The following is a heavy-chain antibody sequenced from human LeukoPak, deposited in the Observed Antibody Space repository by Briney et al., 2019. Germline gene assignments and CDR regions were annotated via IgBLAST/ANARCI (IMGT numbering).Heavy chain of an antibody. CDR1: GGSISSYY. CDR3: ATHFPIGNMWRPTLYNWFDP. Sequence: PSETLSLTCTVSGGSISSYYWSWIRQPPGKGLEWIGYIYYSGSTNYNPSLKSRVTISVDTSKNQFSLKLSSVTAADTAVYYCATHFPIGNMWRPTLYNWFDPWGQGTLVTVSS. D-gene: IGHD2-15*01. J-gene: IGHJ5*02. CDR2: IYYSGST. V-gene: IGHV4-59*08.